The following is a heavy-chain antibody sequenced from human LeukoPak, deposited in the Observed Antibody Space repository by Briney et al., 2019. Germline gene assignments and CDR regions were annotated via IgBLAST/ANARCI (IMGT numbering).Heavy chain of an antibody. J-gene: IGHJ3*02. Sequence: PGGSLRLSCAASGFTFSSYSMTWVRQAPGKGLEWVSYISSSSTIYYADSVKGRFTISRDNAKNSLYLQMNSLRAEDTAVYYCARAGANYYGSGSYYNDAFDIWGQGTMVTVSS. CDR2: ISSSSTI. CDR3: ARAGANYYGSGSYYNDAFDI. CDR1: GFTFSSYS. V-gene: IGHV3-48*01. D-gene: IGHD3-10*01.